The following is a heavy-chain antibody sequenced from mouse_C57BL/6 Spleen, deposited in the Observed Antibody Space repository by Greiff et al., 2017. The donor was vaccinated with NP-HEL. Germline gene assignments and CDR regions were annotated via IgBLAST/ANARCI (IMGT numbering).Heavy chain of an antibody. CDR3: AISGFNYVNY. J-gene: IGHJ2*01. CDR2: IYPGDGDT. D-gene: IGHD2-1*01. V-gene: IGHV1-80*01. Sequence: VQLQQSGAELVKPGASVKISCKASGYAFGSYWMNWVKQRPGKGLEWLGQIYPGDGDTNYNGKFKGKATLTAYKSSSTAYMQLSSLTSDDSAVYFCAISGFNYVNYWGQGTTLTVSS. CDR1: GYAFGSYW.